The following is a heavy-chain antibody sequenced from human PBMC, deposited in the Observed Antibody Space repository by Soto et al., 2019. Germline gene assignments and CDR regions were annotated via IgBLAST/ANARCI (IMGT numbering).Heavy chain of an antibody. CDR3: VSWVSPHFDY. V-gene: IGHV3-23*01. CDR1: GLTFRNHA. CDR2: IAPIGYST. D-gene: IGHD2-8*01. Sequence: EVQLLESGGGLVQPGGSLRLSCAVSGLTFRNHAMSWVRHAPGKGLEWVSTIAPIGYSTHYAGSVEGRFTISRDDSKSTLDLQMNSVRADDTAVYYCVSWVSPHFDYWGQGTLVSVSS. J-gene: IGHJ4*02.